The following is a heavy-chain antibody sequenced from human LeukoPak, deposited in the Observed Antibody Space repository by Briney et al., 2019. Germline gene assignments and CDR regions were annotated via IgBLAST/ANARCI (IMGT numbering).Heavy chain of an antibody. D-gene: IGHD4-17*01. Sequence: SETLSLTCAVYGGSFSGYYWSWIRQPPGKGLEWIGEINHSGSTNYNPSLKSRVTISVDTSKNQFSLKLSSVTAADTAVYYCAGGGDYGDYYFDYWGQGTLVTVS. J-gene: IGHJ4*02. V-gene: IGHV4-34*01. CDR2: INHSGST. CDR3: AGGGDYGDYYFDY. CDR1: GGSFSGYY.